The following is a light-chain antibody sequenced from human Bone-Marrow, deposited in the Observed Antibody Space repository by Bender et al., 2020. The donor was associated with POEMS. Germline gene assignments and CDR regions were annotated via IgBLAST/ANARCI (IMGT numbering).Light chain of an antibody. CDR2: SDN. Sequence: QSVLTQTPSASGTPGQRVTISCSGSSSNIGSNTVTWYQQLPGTAPKLLMHSDNQRPSGVSDRFSGSKSGTSASLAIGGLQSEDEADYYCAAWDDSLNGWVLGGGTKLTVL. CDR3: AAWDDSLNGWV. V-gene: IGLV1-44*01. J-gene: IGLJ3*02. CDR1: SSNIGSNT.